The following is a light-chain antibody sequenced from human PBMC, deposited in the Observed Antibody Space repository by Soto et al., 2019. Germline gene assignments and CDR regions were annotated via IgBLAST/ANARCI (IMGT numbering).Light chain of an antibody. V-gene: IGKV1-39*01. CDR3: QHSYTPPWT. CDR2: AAS. Sequence: DIRASLSPASVSASVCDRVTIICRASQSLSSALNWYQQIPGRAPKLLIYAASTLQSGVPSRFSGSGSATDFTLTITSLQPEDFATYYCQHSYTPPWTFGQGT. J-gene: IGKJ1*01. CDR1: QSLSSA.